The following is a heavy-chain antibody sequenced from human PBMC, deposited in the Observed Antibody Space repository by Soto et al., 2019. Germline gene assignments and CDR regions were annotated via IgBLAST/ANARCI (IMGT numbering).Heavy chain of an antibody. CDR1: GFTFSSYW. D-gene: IGHD3-10*01. J-gene: IGHJ6*02. V-gene: IGHV3-7*05. CDR2: IKQDGSEK. Sequence: EVQLVESGGGLVQPGGSLRLSCAASGFTFSSYWMSWVRQAPGKGLEWVANIKQDGSEKYYVDSVKGRFNIARDTAKNSLYLQMNSLRAEDTAVYYCASRDITMVRGGYYYYGMDVWGQGTTVTVSS. CDR3: ASRDITMVRGGYYYYGMDV.